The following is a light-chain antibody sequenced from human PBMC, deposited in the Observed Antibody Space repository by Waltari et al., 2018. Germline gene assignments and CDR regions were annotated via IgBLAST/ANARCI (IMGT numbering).Light chain of an antibody. CDR2: KVS. J-gene: IGKJ1*01. Sequence: DVVMTQSPLSLAVILGQPASISCRSSQSLVSRDGSTYFNWFQQRPVQSPRRLLYKVSNRDSGVPDRFSGSGSGTDFTLRISRVEAEDVGVYYCMQGTHRPWTFGQGTKVEIK. CDR1: QSLVSRDGSTY. CDR3: MQGTHRPWT. V-gene: IGKV2-30*01.